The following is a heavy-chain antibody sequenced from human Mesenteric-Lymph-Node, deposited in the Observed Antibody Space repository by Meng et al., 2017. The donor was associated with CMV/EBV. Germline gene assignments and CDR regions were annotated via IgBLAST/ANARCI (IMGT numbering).Heavy chain of an antibody. D-gene: IGHD2-2*01. J-gene: IGHJ6*02. CDR2: ISGSGDNK. CDR3: ARGGVSSTSQGMDV. CDR1: GFTFSSYA. V-gene: IGHV3-48*01. Sequence: GGSLRLSCAASGFTFSSYAMHWVRQAPGKGLEWISSISGSGDNKHYADSVKGRFTISRDNSKNTLHLEMNSLRPEDTAVYYCARGGVSSTSQGMDVWGQGTTVTVSS.